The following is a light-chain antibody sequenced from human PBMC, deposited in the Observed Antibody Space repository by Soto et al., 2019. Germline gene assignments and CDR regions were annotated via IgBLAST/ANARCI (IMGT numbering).Light chain of an antibody. CDR2: GAS. Sequence: EIVLTQSAGSLSLSPGERATLSCRASQSFSRSFLAWYQQKPGQAPRLLLYGASSRATGIPDRFSGSGSGTDFTLSITSLEPEDFAVYFCQQYATSPITFGQGTRLEIK. J-gene: IGKJ5*01. CDR1: QSFSRSF. V-gene: IGKV3-20*01. CDR3: QQYATSPIT.